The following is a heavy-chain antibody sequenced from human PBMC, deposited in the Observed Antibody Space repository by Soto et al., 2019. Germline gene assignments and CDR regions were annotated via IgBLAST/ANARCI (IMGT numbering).Heavy chain of an antibody. J-gene: IGHJ4*02. Sequence: QVQLVESGGGVVQPGRSLRLSCAASGLTFSSYGMHWVRQAPGKGLEWVAVIWYDGSNKYYADSVKGRFTIPRDNSKNTPYMQMTSVRAEDTAVYYCARGPKYSSGWYYFDFWGQGTLVTVSS. CDR2: IWYDGSNK. V-gene: IGHV3-33*01. CDR1: GLTFSSYG. CDR3: ARGPKYSSGWYYFDF. D-gene: IGHD6-19*01.